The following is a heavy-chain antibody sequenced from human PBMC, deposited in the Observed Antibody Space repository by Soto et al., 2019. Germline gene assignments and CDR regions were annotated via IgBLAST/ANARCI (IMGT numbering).Heavy chain of an antibody. CDR3: ARVNEQQRYSWFDP. CDR1: GGSFSGYY. V-gene: IGHV4-34*01. J-gene: IGHJ5*02. Sequence: PSETLSLTCVVYGGSFSGYYWSWIRQPPGKGLEWIGEINHSGSTNYNPSPKSRVTISIDTSKSQFSLRLSSVTAADTAVYYCARVNEQQRYSWFDPWGQGTLVT. D-gene: IGHD6-13*01. CDR2: INHSGST.